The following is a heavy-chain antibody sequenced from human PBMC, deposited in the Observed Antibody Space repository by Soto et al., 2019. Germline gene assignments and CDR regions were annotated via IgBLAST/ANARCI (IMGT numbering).Heavy chain of an antibody. CDR2: IKSKSAGGTT. CDR1: GFTFSNAW. V-gene: IGHV3-15*05. D-gene: IGHD2-21*01. CDR3: ARGQPGCGKFFVS. Sequence: EVQLVESGGGLVKPGGSVRLSCAASGFTFSNAWMSWVRQAPGKGLEWVGRIKSKSAGGTTEYDAPVKDRFNISRDDSRNTLYGQMNSRKIGNNAMYYCARGQPGCGKFFVSWCQGTMVTVSS. J-gene: IGHJ4*02.